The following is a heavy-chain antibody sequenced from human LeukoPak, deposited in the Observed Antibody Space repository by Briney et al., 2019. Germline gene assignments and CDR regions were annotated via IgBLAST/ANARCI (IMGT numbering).Heavy chain of an antibody. CDR3: ARSFDSDFDY. CDR2: INTDGGST. D-gene: IGHD3-22*01. V-gene: IGHV3-74*01. CDR1: GFTFSSYW. J-gene: IGHJ4*02. Sequence: GGSLRLSCAASGFTFSSYWMHWVRQVPGKGLVWVSRINTDGGSTSYADSVRGRFTISRDNAKNTLYLQMNDLRAEDTAVYYCARSFDSDFDYWGQGTLVTVSS.